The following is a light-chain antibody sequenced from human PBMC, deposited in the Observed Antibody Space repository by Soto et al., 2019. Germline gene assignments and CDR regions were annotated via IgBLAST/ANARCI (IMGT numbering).Light chain of an antibody. Sequence: IQLTQSPSSLSASVGDRVTLTCRASQDINKFLAWFQQTPGKAPKLLVYSASTLHSGVPSRFSGSGSGTDFALTISSLQPEDFATYYCQQRARWPMPFGQGTRLELK. J-gene: IGKJ5*01. CDR3: QQRARWPMP. CDR1: QDINKF. CDR2: SAS. V-gene: IGKV1-9*01.